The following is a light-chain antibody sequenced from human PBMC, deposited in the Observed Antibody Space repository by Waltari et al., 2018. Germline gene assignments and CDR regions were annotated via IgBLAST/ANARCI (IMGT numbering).Light chain of an antibody. CDR3: CSYAGSGTFV. J-gene: IGLJ3*02. CDR2: EGS. Sequence: QSALTQPASVSGSPGQSITISCTGTNSDVGSYNLVSWYQQHPGKAPKLMIYEGSKRPSGVSNRFSGSNSGNTASLTISGLQADDEADYCCCSYAGSGTFVFGGGTKLTVL. CDR1: NSDVGSYNL. V-gene: IGLV2-23*01.